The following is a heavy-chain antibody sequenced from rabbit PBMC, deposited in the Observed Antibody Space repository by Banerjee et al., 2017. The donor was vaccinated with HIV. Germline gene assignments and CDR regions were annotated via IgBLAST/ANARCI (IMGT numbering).Heavy chain of an antibody. J-gene: IGHJ4*01. CDR3: ARQTAGTYYAFNL. V-gene: IGHV1S45*01. CDR2: IYTGSSGNT. CDR1: GFSFRSSYY. D-gene: IGHD4-2*01. Sequence: QEQLVESGGGLVQPEGSLTLTCTASGFSFRSSYYMCWVRQAPGKGLEWIACIYTGSSGNTYYASWAKGRFTISKTSSTTVTLQMTSLTAADTATYFCARQTAGTYYAFNLWGPGTLVTVS.